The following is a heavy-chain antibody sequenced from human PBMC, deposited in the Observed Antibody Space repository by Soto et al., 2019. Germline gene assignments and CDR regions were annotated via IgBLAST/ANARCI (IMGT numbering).Heavy chain of an antibody. Sequence: PGGSLRLSCAASGFTFSTYAMHWVRQAPGKGLEWVTFISFDESIKYYADSVKGRFSISRDVSKNTLYLHMSSLRAEDTAFYYCVREQNTSYSGSSSLTFYFDYWGQGTLVTVS. V-gene: IGHV3-30-3*01. CDR3: VREQNTSYSGSSSLTFYFDY. J-gene: IGHJ4*02. CDR2: ISFDESIK. CDR1: GFTFSTYA. D-gene: IGHD3-22*01.